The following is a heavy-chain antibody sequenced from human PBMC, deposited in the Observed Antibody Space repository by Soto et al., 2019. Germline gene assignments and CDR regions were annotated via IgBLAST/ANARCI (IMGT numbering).Heavy chain of an antibody. CDR1: GFTFRSYA. CDR2: ISGSGSNT. CDR3: ATASLSRALEN. J-gene: IGHJ4*02. V-gene: IGHV3-23*01. Sequence: EVQLLESGGDLVQPGGSLRLSCAASGFTFRSYAMSWVRQAPGKGLGWVSAISGSGSNTYYADSVKGRFTISRDNSNNTLYLQIHSLRAEDTAVYYCATASLSRALENWGQGTLVTVSS.